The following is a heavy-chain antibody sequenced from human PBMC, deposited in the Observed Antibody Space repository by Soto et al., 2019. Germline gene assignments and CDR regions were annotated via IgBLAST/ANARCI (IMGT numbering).Heavy chain of an antibody. CDR3: ARESDGIYYYDTGTYYFDF. V-gene: IGHV4-4*07. J-gene: IGHJ4*02. Sequence: SETLSLTCTVSGGSISSYYWSWIRQPAGKGLEWIGHIYPGGDTNYNPSLKRRVAMSADTSKNQLSLKLTSVTAADTAVYFCARESDGIYYYDTGTYYFDFWGQGALVTVSS. D-gene: IGHD3-22*01. CDR1: GGSISSYY. CDR2: IYPGGDT.